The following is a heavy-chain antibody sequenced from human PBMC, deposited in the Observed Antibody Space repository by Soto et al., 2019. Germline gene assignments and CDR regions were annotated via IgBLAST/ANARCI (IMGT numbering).Heavy chain of an antibody. CDR2: ISYDGSDK. Sequence: GGSLRLSCAASGFTFSNYALHWVRQAPGKGLEWVALISYDGSDKYYADSVKGRFTISRDNSKNTLFLQMNSLRAEDTAVYYCARGAGIGQPYGMDVWGHGTTVTVSS. V-gene: IGHV3-30*14. D-gene: IGHD3-10*01. J-gene: IGHJ6*02. CDR3: ARGAGIGQPYGMDV. CDR1: GFTFSNYA.